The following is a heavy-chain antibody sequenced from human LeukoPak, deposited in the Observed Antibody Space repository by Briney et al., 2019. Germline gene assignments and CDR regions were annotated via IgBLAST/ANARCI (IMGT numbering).Heavy chain of an antibody. Sequence: GASVKVSCKASGYTFTGYYMHWVRQAPGQGLEWMGWINPNSGGTNYAQKFQGRVTMTRDTSISTAYMELSRLRSEDTAVYYCARGIAAAGTICFDPWGQGTLVTVSS. J-gene: IGHJ5*02. D-gene: IGHD6-13*01. CDR2: INPNSGGT. CDR1: GYTFTGYY. V-gene: IGHV1-2*02. CDR3: ARGIAAAGTICFDP.